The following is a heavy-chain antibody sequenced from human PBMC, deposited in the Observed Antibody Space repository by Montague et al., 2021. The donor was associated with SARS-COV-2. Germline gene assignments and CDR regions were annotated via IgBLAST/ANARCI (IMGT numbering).Heavy chain of an antibody. CDR2: MYYSGST. V-gene: IGHV4-39*01. J-gene: IGHJ4*02. Sequence: SETLSLTCTVSGGSISSSTYYWGWIRQPPGKGLEWIGSMYYSGSTYYXPSLKSRVTKSVDTSKKQFSLKLSSVTAADTAVYYCARQPRNYYDSGGYWALGDYWGQGTLVTVSS. CDR1: GGSISSSTYY. CDR3: ARQPRNYYDSGGYWALGDY. D-gene: IGHD3-10*01.